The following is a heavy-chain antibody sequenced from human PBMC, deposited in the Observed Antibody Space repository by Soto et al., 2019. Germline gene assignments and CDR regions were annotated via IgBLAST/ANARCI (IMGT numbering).Heavy chain of an antibody. Sequence: EVQLVESGGGLGKPGGSLRLSCAASGFTFSSYSMNWVRQAPGKGLEWVSSISSSSSYIYYADSVKGRSTISRDNAKNSLYLQMNSLRAEDTAVYYCARDFSGYSSSWYNYYYYYMDVWGKGTTVTVSS. CDR3: ARDFSGYSSSWYNYYYYYMDV. D-gene: IGHD6-13*01. J-gene: IGHJ6*03. CDR2: ISSSSSYI. V-gene: IGHV3-21*01. CDR1: GFTFSSYS.